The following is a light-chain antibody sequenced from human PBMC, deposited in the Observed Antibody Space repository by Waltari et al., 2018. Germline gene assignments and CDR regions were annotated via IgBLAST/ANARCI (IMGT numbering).Light chain of an antibody. CDR1: QTVLYNSNHKDY. CDR2: WAS. V-gene: IGKV4-1*01. Sequence: DIVMTQSPDSLSVSLGERATINCKSSQTVLYNSNHKDYLALYPQKPGQPPKLLISWASTREAGVPDRFSGSGSGTDFTLTISSLQAEDVAVYYCQQYYSDPFTFGPGTKVDIK. CDR3: QQYYSDPFT. J-gene: IGKJ3*01.